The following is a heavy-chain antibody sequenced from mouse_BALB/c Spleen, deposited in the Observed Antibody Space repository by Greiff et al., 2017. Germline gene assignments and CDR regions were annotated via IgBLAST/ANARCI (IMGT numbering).Heavy chain of an antibody. CDR2: INPNNGGT. Sequence: EVQLQQSGPELVKPGASVKISCKTSGYTFTEYTMHWVKQSHGKSLEWIGSINPNNGGTSYNQKFKGKATLTVDKSSSTAYMELRSLTSEDSAVYYCAYYYGSSYWYFDVWGAGTTVTVSS. CDR1: GYTFTEYT. V-gene: IGHV1-22*01. CDR3: AYYYGSSYWYFDV. D-gene: IGHD1-1*01. J-gene: IGHJ1*01.